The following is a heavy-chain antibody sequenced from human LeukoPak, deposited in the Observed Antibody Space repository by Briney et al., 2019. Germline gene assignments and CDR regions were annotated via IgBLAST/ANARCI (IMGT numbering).Heavy chain of an antibody. D-gene: IGHD4-11*01. CDR1: GFTFSSYW. J-gene: IGHJ5*02. Sequence: PGGTLRLSCLAYGFTFSSYWMSWVRQAPGKGLEWVANIKADGSEKYYVESVKGGFTISRDNTKNAVYLQMNSLRDEDTAIYYCRKGHYSVDAWDLGTLVTVSS. V-gene: IGHV3-7*01. CDR3: RKGHYSVDA. CDR2: IKADGSEK.